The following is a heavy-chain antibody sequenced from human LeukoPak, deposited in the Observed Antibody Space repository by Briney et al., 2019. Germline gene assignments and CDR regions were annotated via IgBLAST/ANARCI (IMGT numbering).Heavy chain of an antibody. CDR3: ARAPRYGGNGVDY. CDR2: ISYDGSNK. CDR1: GFTFSSYA. J-gene: IGHJ4*02. Sequence: GRSLRLSCAASGFTFSSYAMHWVRQAPGKGLEWVAVISYDGSNKYYADSVKGRFTISRDNSKNTLYLQMNSLRAEDTAVYYCARAPRYGGNGVDYWGQGTLVTVSS. D-gene: IGHD4-23*01. V-gene: IGHV3-30-3*01.